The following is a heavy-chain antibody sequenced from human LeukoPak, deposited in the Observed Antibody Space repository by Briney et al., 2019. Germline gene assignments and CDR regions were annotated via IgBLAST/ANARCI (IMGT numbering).Heavy chain of an antibody. D-gene: IGHD2-8*02. J-gene: IGHJ4*01. CDR3: ARQLGYCAAGTCYFDS. Sequence: GGSLRLSCAASGFAISTYAMAWVRQAPGKGLEWISSLSSGRSPSYSDSLEGRLTMSSDNARNTLYLHMDNLRGEDTAMYYCARQLGYCAAGTCYFDSWGHGTQVTVSS. CDR1: GFAISTYA. V-gene: IGHV3-21*04. CDR2: LSSGRSP.